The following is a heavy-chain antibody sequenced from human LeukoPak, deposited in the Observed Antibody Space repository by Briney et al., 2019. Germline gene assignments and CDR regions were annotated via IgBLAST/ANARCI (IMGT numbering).Heavy chain of an antibody. CDR3: ATGGNGVVPSPILGVGPWYNYHYMDV. V-gene: IGHV4-34*01. Sequence: SETLSLTCVVYGGSFSGYYWSWIRQPPGKGLEWIGESDHSGTTNYNPSLKSRVTMSVDTSKNQFSLMVSSVTGADTAVYYGATGGNGVVPSPILGVGPWYNYHYMDVWGKGTTVTGS. CDR2: SDHSGTT. J-gene: IGHJ6*03. D-gene: IGHD2-2*02. CDR1: GGSFSGYY.